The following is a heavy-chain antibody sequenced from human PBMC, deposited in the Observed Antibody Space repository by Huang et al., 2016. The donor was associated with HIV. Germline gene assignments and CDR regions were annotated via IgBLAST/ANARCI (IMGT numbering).Heavy chain of an antibody. CDR3: AREKAADSAWYGVYYFDY. J-gene: IGHJ4*02. Sequence: QVQLRQWGAGLVKPSETLSLTCAVYGGSFSGYYWTWIRQSPGKGLEWIGEINHIGKTNCTPSLRSRVTISKDTAKNQFSLQLTSVSAADTGVYFCAREKAADSAWYGVYYFDYWGEGALVTVTS. D-gene: IGHD6-19*01. CDR1: GGSFSGYY. V-gene: IGHV4-34*01. CDR2: INHIGKT.